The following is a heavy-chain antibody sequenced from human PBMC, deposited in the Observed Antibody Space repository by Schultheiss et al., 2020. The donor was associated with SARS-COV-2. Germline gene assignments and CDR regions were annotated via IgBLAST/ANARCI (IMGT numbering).Heavy chain of an antibody. J-gene: IGHJ5*02. CDR1: GGSISSYY. V-gene: IGHV4-59*01. D-gene: IGHD4-11*01. Sequence: GSLRLSCTVSGGSISSYYWSWIRQPPGKGLEWIGYIYYSGSTNYNPSLKSRVTISVDTSKNQFSLKLSSVTAADTAVYYCARRQGTVTTRGRPNWFDPWGQGTLVTVSS. CDR2: IYYSGST. CDR3: ARRQGTVTTRGRPNWFDP.